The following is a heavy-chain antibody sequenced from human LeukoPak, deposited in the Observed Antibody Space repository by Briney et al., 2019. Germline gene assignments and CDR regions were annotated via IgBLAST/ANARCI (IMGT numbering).Heavy chain of an antibody. CDR2: IYYSGGT. V-gene: IGHV4-59*08. Sequence: SETLSLTCTISRGSLSSYYWSWIRQSPGKGPEWIGYIYYSGGTNYNPSLESRVTISEDRSTNQFSLKVRSVTAADTAVYYCARRQFSYGDNDAFDIWGQGQWSPSLQ. CDR1: RGSLSSYY. J-gene: IGHJ3*02. D-gene: IGHD5-18*01. CDR3: ARRQFSYGDNDAFDI.